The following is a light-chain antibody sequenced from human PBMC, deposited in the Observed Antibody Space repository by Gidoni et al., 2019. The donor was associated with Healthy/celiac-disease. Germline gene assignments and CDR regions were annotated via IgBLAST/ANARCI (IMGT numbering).Light chain of an antibody. V-gene: IGKV3-20*01. CDR3: QQFESSPT. J-gene: IGKJ4*01. Sequence: EIVLTQSPGTLSLSPGERATLPCRASQSVSSSSIVWYQQKPGQTPRLVIYGASSRATGIPDRFSGSGSGTDFTLTISRLEPEDFAVYYCQQFESSPTFGGGTRVEMK. CDR2: GAS. CDR1: QSVSSSS.